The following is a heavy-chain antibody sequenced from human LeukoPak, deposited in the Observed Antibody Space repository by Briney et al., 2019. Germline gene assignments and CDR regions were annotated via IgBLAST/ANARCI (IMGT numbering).Heavy chain of an antibody. CDR1: GDSVSGVY. CDR3: ARHPFATPFDY. J-gene: IGHJ4*02. Sequence: SETLSLTCTASGDSVSGVYWSWIRQPPGKGLEWIGYVYYSGDTNYNPSLKSRVTMSLDTSKNQVSLRLSSVTAADTAVYYCARHPFATPFDYWGRGTLLTVSS. D-gene: IGHD2-15*01. V-gene: IGHV4-59*08. CDR2: VYYSGDT.